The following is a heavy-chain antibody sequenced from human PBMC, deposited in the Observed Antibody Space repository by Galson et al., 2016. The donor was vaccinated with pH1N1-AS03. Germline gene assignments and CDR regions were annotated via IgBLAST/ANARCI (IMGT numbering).Heavy chain of an antibody. V-gene: IGHV4-39*01. J-gene: IGHJ4*02. D-gene: IGHD3-22*01. CDR3: ASPLDYDISGLDY. CDR2: ISYSGST. CDR1: GGSISSTTYS. Sequence: SETLSLTCTVSGGSISSTTYSWAWVRQPPGKGLEWIGRISYSGSTYYNPSLKSRVTLSVDTSKNQFSLKLSSVTAADTAMYSCASPLDYDISGLDYWGQGTLVSVSS.